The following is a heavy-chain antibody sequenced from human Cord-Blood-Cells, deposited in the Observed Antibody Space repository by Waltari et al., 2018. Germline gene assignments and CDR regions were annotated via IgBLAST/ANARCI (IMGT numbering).Heavy chain of an antibody. CDR2: ISGSGGST. D-gene: IGHD6-6*01. CDR3: AKGRDSSSPYYFDY. J-gene: IGHJ4*02. Sequence: EVQLLESGGGLVQPGGSLRLSCAASGFTFSSYDMSWGRQAPGKGLEWVSVISGSGGSTYYADSVKGRFTISRDNSKNTLYLQMNSLRAEDTAVYYCAKGRDSSSPYYFDYWGQGTLVTVSS. V-gene: IGHV3-23*01. CDR1: GFTFSSYD.